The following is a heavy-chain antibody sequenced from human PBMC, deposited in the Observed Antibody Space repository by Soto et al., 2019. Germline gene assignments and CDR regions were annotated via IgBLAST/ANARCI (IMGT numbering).Heavy chain of an antibody. Sequence: QVQLQESGPGLVKPSETLSLTCAVSGDSISSYYCMWIRQPPGKGLESIGYLYYGRSANYNPSLKRRVTLSVDTSTNQCSLTLSAMTAADTAVYYCAPRSMAVVPEYWGQGTLVTVSS. CDR2: LYYGRSA. CDR1: GDSISSYY. CDR3: APRSMAVVPEY. J-gene: IGHJ4*02. D-gene: IGHD3-22*01. V-gene: IGHV4-59*01.